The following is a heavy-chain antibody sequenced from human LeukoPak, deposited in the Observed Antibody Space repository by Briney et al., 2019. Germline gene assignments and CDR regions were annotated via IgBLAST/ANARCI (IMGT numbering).Heavy chain of an antibody. CDR3: ARAGGSEHFDY. J-gene: IGHJ4*02. V-gene: IGHV3-21*01. CDR2: ISSSSSYI. CDR1: GFTLSSYS. Sequence: SGGSLRLSCAASGFTLSSYSMNWVRQAPGKGLEWVSSISSSSSYIYYADSVKGRFTISRDNAKNSLYLQMNSLRAEDTAVYYCARAGGSEHFDYWGQGTLVTVSS. D-gene: IGHD3-10*01.